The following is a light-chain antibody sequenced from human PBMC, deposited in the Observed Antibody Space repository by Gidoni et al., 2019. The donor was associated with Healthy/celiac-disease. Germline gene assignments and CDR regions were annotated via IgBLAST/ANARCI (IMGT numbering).Light chain of an antibody. J-gene: IGKJ1*01. CDR3: QQRSNWPWT. CDR1: QSVSSY. Sequence: EIVLTQSPATLSLSPGERATLSCRASQSVSSYLAWYQQKPGQAPRLLIYDASNRATGIPARFSGSGSGKDFTITISSLEPEDFAVYYCQQRSNWPWTFGQXTKVEIK. CDR2: DAS. V-gene: IGKV3-11*01.